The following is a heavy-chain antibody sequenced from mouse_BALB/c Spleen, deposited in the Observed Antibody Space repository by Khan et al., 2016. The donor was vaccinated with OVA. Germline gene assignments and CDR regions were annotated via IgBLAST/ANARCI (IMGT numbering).Heavy chain of an antibody. CDR1: GFTFSGYG. CDR2: INSYGGTS. J-gene: IGHJ1*01. CDR3: ARGYYRYDEGYWFFDV. D-gene: IGHD2-14*01. V-gene: IGHV5-6-3*01. Sequence: EVELVESGGGLVQPGGSLKLSCAASGFTFSGYGMSWVRQTPDKRLELVATINSYGGTSYYPDSVKGRFTISRDNAKNTLHLQMSSLKSEDTAMYYWARGYYRYDEGYWFFDVWGAGTTVTVSS.